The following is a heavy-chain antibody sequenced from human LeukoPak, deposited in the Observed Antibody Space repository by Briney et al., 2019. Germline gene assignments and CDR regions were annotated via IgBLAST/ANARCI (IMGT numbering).Heavy chain of an antibody. CDR3: ARESTQGVMDV. J-gene: IGHJ6*02. CDR1: GGSISSGNYF. CDR2: IYPSRST. V-gene: IGHV4-61*02. Sequence: SETLSLTCTVSGGSISSGNYFWNWMRQPAGKGLDWIGRIYPSRSTNYNPSLKSRVTISVDTSKNQFSLRLSSVTAADTAVYYCARESTQGVMDVWGQGTTVTVSS.